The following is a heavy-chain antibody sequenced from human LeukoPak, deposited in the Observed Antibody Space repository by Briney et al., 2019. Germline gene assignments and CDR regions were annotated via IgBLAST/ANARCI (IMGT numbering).Heavy chain of an antibody. J-gene: IGHJ6*02. CDR1: GFTFSSYW. CDR2: IKQDGNEK. Sequence: PGGSLRLSCAASGFTFSSYWMSWVRQAPGKGLEWVANIKQDGNEKYYVDSVKGRFTISRDNAKNSLYLQMNSLRAEDTAVYYCAREERHIVVVTATPYYYYGMDVWGQGTTVTVSS. D-gene: IGHD2-21*02. CDR3: AREERHIVVVTATPYYYYGMDV. V-gene: IGHV3-7*01.